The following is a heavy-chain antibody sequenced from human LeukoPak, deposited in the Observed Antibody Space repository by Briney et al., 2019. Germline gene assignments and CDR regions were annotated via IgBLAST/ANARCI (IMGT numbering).Heavy chain of an antibody. D-gene: IGHD3-3*01. Sequence: SGGSLRLSCAASGFTFSDCYMSWIRQAPGKGLEWVSYISSSGSTIYYADSVKGRFTISRDNAKNSLYLQMNSLRAEDTAVYYCARDPRYDFWSGLNDYWGQGTLVTVSS. CDR2: ISSSGSTI. J-gene: IGHJ4*02. CDR1: GFTFSDCY. V-gene: IGHV3-11*04. CDR3: ARDPRYDFWSGLNDY.